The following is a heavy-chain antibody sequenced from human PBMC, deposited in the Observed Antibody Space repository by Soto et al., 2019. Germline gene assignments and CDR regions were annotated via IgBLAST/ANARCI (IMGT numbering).Heavy chain of an antibody. CDR2: LSGSGGSI. D-gene: IGHD2-21*01. CDR3: AKGGDDSHRYGMDV. CDR1: GFIFSSAA. J-gene: IGHJ6*02. Sequence: EVQLLDSGGGLVQPGGALRLSCSASGFIFSSAAMNWVRQAPGQGLEWVSALSGSGGSIYYAESVKGRFTISRDNSKTTLYLERASLTATDTAVHHCAKGGDDSHRYGMDVWGQGTTVTVSS. V-gene: IGHV3-23*01.